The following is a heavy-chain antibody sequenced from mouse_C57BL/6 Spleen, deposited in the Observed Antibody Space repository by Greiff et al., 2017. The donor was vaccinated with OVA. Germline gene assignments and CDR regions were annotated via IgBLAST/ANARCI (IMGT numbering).Heavy chain of an antibody. CDR1: GYTFTSYG. CDR2: IYPRSGNT. D-gene: IGHD2-3*01. J-gene: IGHJ2*01. V-gene: IGHV1-81*01. Sequence: QVHVKQSGAELVRPGASVKLSCKASGYTFTSYGISWVKQRTGQGLEWIGEIYPRSGNTYYNEKFKGNATLTADKSSSTAYMELRSLTSEDSAVYFCARRWDYWGQGTTLTVSS. CDR3: ARRWDY.